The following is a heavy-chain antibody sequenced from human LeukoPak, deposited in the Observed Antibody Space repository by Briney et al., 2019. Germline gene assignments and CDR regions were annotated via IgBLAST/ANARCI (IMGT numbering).Heavy chain of an antibody. D-gene: IGHD3-22*01. CDR2: ISSSGSTI. J-gene: IGHJ3*02. Sequence: GGSLRLSCAASGFTFSDYYMSWIRQARGKGLEWVSYISSSGSTINYADSVKGRFTISSDTAKNSLYLQMNSLRAEDTAVYYCARGSGSGYRRGAFDIWGQGTMVTVSS. V-gene: IGHV3-11*01. CDR1: GFTFSDYY. CDR3: ARGSGSGYRRGAFDI.